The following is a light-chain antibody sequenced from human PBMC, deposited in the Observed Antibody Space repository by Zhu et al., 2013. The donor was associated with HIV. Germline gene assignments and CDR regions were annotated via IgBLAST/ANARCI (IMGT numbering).Light chain of an antibody. Sequence: QSMLTQPPSVSGAPGQRVTISCTGSTSNIGAGYDVHWYQQVPGRAPKLLIYGNNNRPSGVPDRFSGSKSDTSASLAITGLQAEDEADYYCSSYAGSSVVFGEGTKLTVL. V-gene: IGLV1-40*01. CDR3: SSYAGSSVV. CDR2: GNN. J-gene: IGLJ2*01. CDR1: TSNIGAGYD.